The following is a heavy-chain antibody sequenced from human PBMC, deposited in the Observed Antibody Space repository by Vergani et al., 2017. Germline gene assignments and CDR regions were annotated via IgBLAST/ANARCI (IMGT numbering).Heavy chain of an antibody. Sequence: EVQLVGSGGGLVKPGGSLRLSCAASGFTFSSYSMNWVRQAPGKGLEWVSSISSSSSYIYYADSVKGRFTISRDNAKNSLYLQMNSLRAEDTAVYYCARDGGGTSRIAAAGNYYYYGMDVWGQGTTVTVSS. CDR1: GFTFSSYS. CDR2: ISSSSSYI. D-gene: IGHD6-13*01. J-gene: IGHJ6*02. CDR3: ARDGGGTSRIAAAGNYYYYGMDV. V-gene: IGHV3-21*01.